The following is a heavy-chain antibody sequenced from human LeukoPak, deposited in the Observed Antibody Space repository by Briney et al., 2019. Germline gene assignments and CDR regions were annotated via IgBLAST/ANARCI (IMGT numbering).Heavy chain of an antibody. D-gene: IGHD3-9*01. CDR3: ASGYYDILTGYSNWFDP. J-gene: IGHJ5*02. V-gene: IGHV4-34*01. CDR2: INHSGST. Sequence: SETLSLTCAVYGGSFSGYYWSWIRQPPGKGLEWIGEINHSGSTNYNPSLKSRVTISVDTSKNQFSLKLSSVTAADTAVYYCASGYYDILTGYSNWFDPWGQVTLVTVSS. CDR1: GGSFSGYY.